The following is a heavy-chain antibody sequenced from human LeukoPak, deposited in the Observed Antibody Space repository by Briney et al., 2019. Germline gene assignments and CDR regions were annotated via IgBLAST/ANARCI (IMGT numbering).Heavy chain of an antibody. V-gene: IGHV3-30*02. CDR3: AKVRYCSGVNCYPDDN. J-gene: IGHJ4*02. CDR2: IRYDGRNK. Sequence: GGSLRLSCAASGFTFSNYGMHWVRQAPGKGLEWVGFIRYDGRNKYYADSVKGRFTISRDNSKNMLYLEMNSLSTGDTAVYYCAKVRYCSGVNCYPDDNWGQGTLVTVSS. D-gene: IGHD2-15*01. CDR1: GFTFSNYG.